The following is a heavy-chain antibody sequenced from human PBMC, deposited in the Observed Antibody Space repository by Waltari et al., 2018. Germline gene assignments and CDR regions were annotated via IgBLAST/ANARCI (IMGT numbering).Heavy chain of an antibody. J-gene: IGHJ4*02. Sequence: QVQLVQSGAEVKKPGSSVKVSCKASGGTFSSYAISWVRQAPGQGLEWMGGIIPILGIANYAQKCQGRVTITADKSTSTAYMELSSLRSEDTAVYYCARLGRHGERSDYWGQGTLVTVSS. CDR3: ARLGRHGERSDY. V-gene: IGHV1-69*10. CDR1: GGTFSSYA. D-gene: IGHD1-1*01. CDR2: IIPILGIA.